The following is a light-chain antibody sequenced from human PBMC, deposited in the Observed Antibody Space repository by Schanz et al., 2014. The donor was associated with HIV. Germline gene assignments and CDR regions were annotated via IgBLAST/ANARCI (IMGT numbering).Light chain of an antibody. CDR2: GAS. J-gene: IGKJ1*01. CDR1: QSVSSN. V-gene: IGKV3-15*01. CDR3: QQYKNWPRT. Sequence: EIVMTQSPATLSVSPGERATLSCRASQSVSSNLAWYQHKPGQAPRLLIYGASTRATGIPARFSGSVSGTEFTLTISSLQSEDFAVYYCQQYKNWPRTFGQGTKVEIK.